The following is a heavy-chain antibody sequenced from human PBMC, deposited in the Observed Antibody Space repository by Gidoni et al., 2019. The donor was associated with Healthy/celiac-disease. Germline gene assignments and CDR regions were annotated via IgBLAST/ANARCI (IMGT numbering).Heavy chain of an antibody. CDR1: GFTFSSYS. V-gene: IGHV3-48*04. J-gene: IGHJ4*02. CDR2: ISSSSSTI. CDR3: AREFVGGYFDY. Sequence: EVQLVESGGGLVQPGGSLRLSCAASGFTFSSYSMNWVRQAPGKGLEWVSYISSSSSTIYYADSVKGRFTSSRDNAKNSLYLQMNSLRAEDTAVYYCAREFVGGYFDYWGQGTLVTVSS. D-gene: IGHD3-16*01.